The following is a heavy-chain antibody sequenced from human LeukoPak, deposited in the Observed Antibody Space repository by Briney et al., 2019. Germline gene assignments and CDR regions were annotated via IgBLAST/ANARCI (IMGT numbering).Heavy chain of an antibody. Sequence: GGSLRLSCAASGFTFSSYEMNWVRQAPGKGLEWVSYISSSGSTIYYADSVKGRFTISRDNAKNSLYLQMNSLRAEDTAVYYCARDIAGVTTGYYYYGMDVWGQGTTVTVSS. J-gene: IGHJ6*02. CDR2: ISSSGSTI. CDR3: ARDIAGVTTGYYYYGMDV. CDR1: GFTFSSYE. D-gene: IGHD4-17*01. V-gene: IGHV3-48*03.